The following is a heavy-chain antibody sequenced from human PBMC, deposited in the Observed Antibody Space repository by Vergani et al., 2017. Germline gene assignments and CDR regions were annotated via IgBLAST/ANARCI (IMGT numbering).Heavy chain of an antibody. V-gene: IGHV3-74*01. J-gene: IGHJ3*02. Sequence: EVQLVESGGGLVQPGGSLRLSCAASGFTFNSYWMHWVRQAPGKGLVWVSRINSDGSSTSYADSVKGRFTISRDNAKNTLFLQMNSLSAEDTAVYYCARERYSSGWYNAFDIWGQGTMVTVSS. CDR1: GFTFNSYW. D-gene: IGHD6-19*01. CDR3: ARERYSSGWYNAFDI. CDR2: INSDGSST.